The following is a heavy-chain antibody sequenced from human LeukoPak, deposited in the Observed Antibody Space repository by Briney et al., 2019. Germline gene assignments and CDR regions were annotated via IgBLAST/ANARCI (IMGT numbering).Heavy chain of an antibody. CDR2: ISSSGSTI. CDR3: AELGITMIGGV. Sequence: GGSLRLSCAASRYTSSSYEMNWVRQAPGKGLEWVSYISSSGSTIYYADSVKGRFTISRDNAKNSLYLQMNSLRAEDTAVYYCAELGITMIGGVWGKGTTVTISS. V-gene: IGHV3-48*03. CDR1: RYTSSSYE. D-gene: IGHD3-10*02. J-gene: IGHJ6*04.